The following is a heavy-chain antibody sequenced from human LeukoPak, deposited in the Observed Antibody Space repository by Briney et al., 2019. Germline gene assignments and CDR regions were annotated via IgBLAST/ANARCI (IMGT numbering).Heavy chain of an antibody. D-gene: IGHD5-12*01. CDR1: GGSINNYY. V-gene: IGHV4-59*01. CDR3: ARLVSGYDSYYYYYYMDV. Sequence: PSETLSLTCTVSGGSINNYYWSWIRQPPGKGLEWIGYIHYSGSTNYNPSLKSRVTISVDTSKNQFSLKLSSVTAADTAVYYCARLVSGYDSYYYYYYMDVWGKGTTVTISS. J-gene: IGHJ6*03. CDR2: IHYSGST.